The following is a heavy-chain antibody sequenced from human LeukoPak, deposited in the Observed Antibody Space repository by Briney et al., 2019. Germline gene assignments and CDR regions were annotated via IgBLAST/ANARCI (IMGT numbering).Heavy chain of an antibody. CDR3: ARDPHAGSGGYYDSNWFDP. CDR1: GYTFTSYG. J-gene: IGHJ5*02. V-gene: IGHV1-18*01. CDR2: ISAYKGVA. Sequence: ASVKVSCKASGYTFTSYGISWVRQAPGQGLEWMGWISAYKGVAKYAQKFQGRVTMTTDKSTSRAYMELRSLRSAETAVYYFARDPHAGSGGYYDSNWFDPWGQGTLVTVSS. D-gene: IGHD3-10*01.